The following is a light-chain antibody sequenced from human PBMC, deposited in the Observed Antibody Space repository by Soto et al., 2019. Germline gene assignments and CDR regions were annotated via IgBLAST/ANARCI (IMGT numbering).Light chain of an antibody. V-gene: IGKV3-20*01. Sequence: EFVLTQSPGTLSLSPGERATLSCRASQSVGSNSLAWYQQKPGQAPRILIYGASTRATGIPDRFSGSGSGTDCTLTISRREPEDFAVYYGQQYGSSPPLTFGGGTKVEIK. CDR1: QSVGSNS. CDR2: GAS. J-gene: IGKJ4*01. CDR3: QQYGSSPPLT.